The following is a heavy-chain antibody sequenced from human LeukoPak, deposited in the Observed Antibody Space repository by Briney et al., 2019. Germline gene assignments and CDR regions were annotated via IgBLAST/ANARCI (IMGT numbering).Heavy chain of an antibody. J-gene: IGHJ5*02. CDR2: ISSNGGST. CDR3: ARGAAAGMAWFDP. D-gene: IGHD6-13*01. V-gene: IGHV3-64*01. CDR1: GFTFSSYA. Sequence: GGSLRLSCAASGFTFSSYAMHWVRQAPGKGLEYVSAISSNGGSTYYANSVKGRSTISRDNSKNTLYLQMGSLRAEDMAVYYCARGAAAGMAWFDPWGQGTLVTVSS.